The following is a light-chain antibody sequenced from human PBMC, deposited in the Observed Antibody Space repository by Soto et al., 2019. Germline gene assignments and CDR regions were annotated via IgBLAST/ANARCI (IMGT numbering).Light chain of an antibody. V-gene: IGKV1-39*01. CDR3: QQSYSTPYT. CDR2: AAS. Sequence: DIQMTQSPSSLSASVGDRVTITCRASQSISSYLNWYQQKPGKAPKLLIYAASSLQSGVPSRFSGSGSGTDFTLTISSLQPDDFAAYYCQQSYSTPYTFGQRTKLEIK. CDR1: QSISSY. J-gene: IGKJ2*01.